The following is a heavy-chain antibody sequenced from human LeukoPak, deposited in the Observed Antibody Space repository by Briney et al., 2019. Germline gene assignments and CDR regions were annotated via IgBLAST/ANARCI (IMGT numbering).Heavy chain of an antibody. CDR1: GYTFTSYG. V-gene: IGHV1-18*01. CDR2: ISAYNGNT. D-gene: IGHD2-2*01. Sequence: ASVKVSCKASGYTFTSYGISWVRQAPGQGLEWMGWISAYNGNTNYAQKLQGRVTMTTDTSTSTAYMELRSLRSDDTAVYYCARIRDQLLSQDAFDIWGQGTMVTVSS. CDR3: ARIRDQLLSQDAFDI. J-gene: IGHJ3*02.